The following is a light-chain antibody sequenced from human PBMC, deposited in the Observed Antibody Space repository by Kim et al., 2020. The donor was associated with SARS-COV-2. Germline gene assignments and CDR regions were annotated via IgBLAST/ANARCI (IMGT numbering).Light chain of an antibody. CDR1: QTLLDSSNNGNK. V-gene: IGKV4-1*01. CDR3: QQYYSAPDT. CDR2: WAS. Sequence: DIVMTQSPDSLAVSLGERATINCKSSQTLLDSSNNGNKLAWYQHKPGQPPKLLIYWASTRESGVPDRFSGSGSGTDFTLTISTLQAEDVAVYYCQQYYSAPDTFGQGTTLEI. J-gene: IGKJ2*01.